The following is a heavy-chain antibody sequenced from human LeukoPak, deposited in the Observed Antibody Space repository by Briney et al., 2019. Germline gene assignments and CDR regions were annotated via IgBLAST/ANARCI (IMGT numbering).Heavy chain of an antibody. CDR3: ANDIVVVPAASGY. D-gene: IGHD2-2*01. CDR2: ISSSSSYI. J-gene: IGHJ4*02. Sequence: GGSLRLSCAASGFTFSSYSMNWVRQAPGKGLEWVSSISSSSSYIYYADSVEGRFTISRDNAKNSLYLQMNSLRAEDTAVYYCANDIVVVPAASGYWGQGTLVTVSS. CDR1: GFTFSSYS. V-gene: IGHV3-21*01.